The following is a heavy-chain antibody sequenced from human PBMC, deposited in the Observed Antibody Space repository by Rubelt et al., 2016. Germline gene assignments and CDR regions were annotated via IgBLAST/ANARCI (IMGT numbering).Heavy chain of an antibody. CDR2: IYSSGIT. CDR1: GGSISSYY. CDR3: ARDSGGGYYYYYNGMDV. D-gene: IGHD2-15*01. Sequence: QVQLQESAPGLVKPSQTLSLTCTVSGGSISSYYWSWIRQPAGKGLEWIGRIYSSGITNYNPSLKSRVIMSVDTSKNQFSLKLSSVTAADTAVYYCARDSGGGYYYYYNGMDVWGQGTTVTVSS. V-gene: IGHV4-4*07. J-gene: IGHJ6*02.